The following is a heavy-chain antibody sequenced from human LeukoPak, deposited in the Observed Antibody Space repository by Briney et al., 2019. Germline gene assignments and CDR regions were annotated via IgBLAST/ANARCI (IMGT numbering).Heavy chain of an antibody. CDR3: ARGGLMVYALMVQNDAFDI. CDR1: GGSFSDYY. CDR2: INHSGGT. D-gene: IGHD2-8*01. V-gene: IGHV4-34*01. J-gene: IGHJ3*02. Sequence: PSETLSLTCAVYGGSFSDYYWSWIRQPPGKGLEWIGEINHSGGTNYNPSLKSRVTISIDTSKNQFSLKLSSVTAADTAVYYCARGGLMVYALMVQNDAFDIWGQGTMLTVSS.